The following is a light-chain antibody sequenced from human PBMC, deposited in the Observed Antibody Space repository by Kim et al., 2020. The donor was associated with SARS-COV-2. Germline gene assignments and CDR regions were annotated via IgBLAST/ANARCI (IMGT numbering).Light chain of an antibody. CDR2: AAY. CDR1: KNIARY. Sequence: SASPGDKVTITCRLTKNIARYLAWCQQRPGKAPQLLIYAAYTLHTGAPSRFSGSGSGTDFTLTINPLQSEDSATYFCQQYFDFPYTFGQGTKLEI. J-gene: IGKJ2*01. V-gene: IGKV1D-8*02. CDR3: QQYFDFPYT.